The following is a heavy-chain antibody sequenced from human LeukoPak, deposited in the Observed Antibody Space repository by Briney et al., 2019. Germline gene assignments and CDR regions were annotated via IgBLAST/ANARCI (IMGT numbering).Heavy chain of an antibody. D-gene: IGHD6-6*01. Sequence: QPGGSLRLSCAASGFIFSNYGMHWVRQAPGKGLEWVAVVWYDGSNKYYADSVKGRFTISRDNSKNTLYLQMNSLRAEDTAVYYCAKGRPISVRGYYFDYWGQGTLVTVSS. CDR2: VWYDGSNK. V-gene: IGHV3-33*06. CDR3: AKGRPISVRGYYFDY. J-gene: IGHJ4*02. CDR1: GFIFSNYG.